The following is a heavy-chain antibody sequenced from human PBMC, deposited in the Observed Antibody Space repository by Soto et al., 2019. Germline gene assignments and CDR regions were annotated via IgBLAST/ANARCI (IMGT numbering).Heavy chain of an antibody. D-gene: IGHD1-7*01. V-gene: IGHV3-33*01. Sequence: VQLMESGGRVVQPGGSLRLSCITSGFTFSNYAMHWLRQPPGKGLEWMTIIWADGKSKYYANSVKGRFTISKDDSKNTLYLQMDNLRPEDTAVYYCARGANIWNYDSFDYWGQGALVTVSS. CDR1: GFTFSNYA. J-gene: IGHJ4*02. CDR3: ARGANIWNYDSFDY. CDR2: IWADGKSK.